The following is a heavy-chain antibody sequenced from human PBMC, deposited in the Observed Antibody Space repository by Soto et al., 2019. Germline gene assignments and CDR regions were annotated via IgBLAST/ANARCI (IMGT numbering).Heavy chain of an antibody. D-gene: IGHD4-17*01. CDR2: INPNSGGT. V-gene: IGHV1-2*02. J-gene: IGHJ4*02. Sequence: ASVKVSCKASGYTFTGYYMHWVRQAPGQVLEWMGWINPNSGGTNYAQKFQGRVTMTRDTSISTAYMELSRLRSDDTAVYYCARGLTTVTTAGFVYYFDYWGQGTLVTVSS. CDR3: ARGLTTVTTAGFVYYFDY. CDR1: GYTFTGYY.